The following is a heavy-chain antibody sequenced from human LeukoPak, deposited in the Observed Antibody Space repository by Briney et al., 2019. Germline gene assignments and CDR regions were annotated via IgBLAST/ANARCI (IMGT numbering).Heavy chain of an antibody. CDR3: ARRARGAYSYGLFDY. CDR2: IYPGDSDT. V-gene: IGHV5-51*01. CDR1: GYSFTSYW. J-gene: IGHJ4*02. Sequence: GESLKISCKGSGYSFTSYWIGWVRQMPGKGLEWMGIIYPGDSDTRYSPSFQGQVTISADKSISTAYLQWSSLKASDTAMYYCARRARGAYSYGLFDYWGQGTLVTVSS. D-gene: IGHD5-18*01.